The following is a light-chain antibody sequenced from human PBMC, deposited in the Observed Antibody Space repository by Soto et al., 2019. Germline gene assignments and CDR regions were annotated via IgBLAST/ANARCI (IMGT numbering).Light chain of an antibody. Sequence: DIQMTPSPSTLSASIGDRVTITCRASQDINSYLAWYQQKPGKAPNLLIYEASILQRGVPSRFSGSNSGTDFTLTISSLQAEDFATYYCQQTRSYPSTFGGGTKVDIK. CDR3: QQTRSYPST. V-gene: IGKV1-9*01. CDR2: EAS. J-gene: IGKJ4*01. CDR1: QDINSY.